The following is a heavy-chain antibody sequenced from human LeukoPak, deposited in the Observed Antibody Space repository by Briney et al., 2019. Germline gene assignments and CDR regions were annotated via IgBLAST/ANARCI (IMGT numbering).Heavy chain of an antibody. CDR2: IYYSGST. D-gene: IGHD2-21*02. V-gene: IGHV4-61*08. CDR3: ARAPLQSVVVTTPHYWYFDL. J-gene: IGHJ2*01. CDR1: GGSISSGGYY. Sequence: SETLSLTCTVSGGSISSGGYYWSWIRQHPGKGLEWIGYIYYSGSTNYNPSLKSRVTMSVDTSKNQFSLKLSSVTAADTAVYYCARAPLQSVVVTTPHYWYFDLWGRGTLITVSS.